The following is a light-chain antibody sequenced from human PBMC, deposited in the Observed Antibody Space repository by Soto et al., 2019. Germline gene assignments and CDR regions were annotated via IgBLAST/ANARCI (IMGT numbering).Light chain of an antibody. CDR3: QQCYRSPFT. CDR2: GAS. J-gene: IGKJ2*01. Sequence: IQMTQSPSSLSASVGDRVTVTCRASQSINIYLNWYQQKPGKAPTLLIYGASSLQSGVPSRFSGGGSRTDFTLTISSLQPEDFAVYYCQQCYRSPFTFGGGTKLEIK. V-gene: IGKV1-39*01. CDR1: QSINIY.